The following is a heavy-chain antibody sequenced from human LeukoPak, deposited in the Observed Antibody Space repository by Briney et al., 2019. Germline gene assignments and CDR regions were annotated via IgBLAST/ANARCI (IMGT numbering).Heavy chain of an antibody. Sequence: TLSLSRTVSIGAICSSSNYSGWTRPPPGKGLEWGGCIYYSGSTNYNPSLKSRVTISVDTSKNQFSLKLSSVTAADTAVYYCARHIIDILSGYYHFDYWGQGTLVTVSS. D-gene: IGHD3-9*01. CDR1: IGAICSSSNY. J-gene: IGHJ4*02. CDR2: IYYSGST. CDR3: ARHIIDILSGYYHFDY. V-gene: IGHV4-39*01.